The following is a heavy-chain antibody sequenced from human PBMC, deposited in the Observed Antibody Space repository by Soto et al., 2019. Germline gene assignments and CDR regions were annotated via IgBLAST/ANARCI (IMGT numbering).Heavy chain of an antibody. CDR1: GYTFTMYY. D-gene: IGHD2-2*01. CDR2: INPSGGST. CDR3: ARDGQETRYCSSTSCPDPQNYYYDMDV. Sequence: ASVKVCCKASGYTFTMYYMHCVLQSPVQWLEGMGIINPSGGSTSYAQKFQGRVTMTRGTSTSTVYMELSSLRSEDTAVYYCARDGQETRYCSSTSCPDPQNYYYDMDVWGHGTTVTVSS. J-gene: IGHJ6*02. V-gene: IGHV1-46*01.